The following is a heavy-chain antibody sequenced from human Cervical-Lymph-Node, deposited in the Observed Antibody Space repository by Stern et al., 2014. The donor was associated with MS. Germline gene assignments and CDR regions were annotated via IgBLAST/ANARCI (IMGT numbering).Heavy chain of an antibody. J-gene: IGHJ4*02. CDR1: GYRFTNNW. V-gene: IGHV5-51*03. Sequence: VQLVQSGAEVRKPGESLRISCEVSGYRFTNNWIGWVRQVPGQGLEWMGIIYPGDSGTRVSPSFQGQVPIFVEQFNSLTYLQWSTLKASDTAIYYCARRGHGYMGIDYWGQGTLVTVSS. D-gene: IGHD1-1*01. CDR2: IYPGDSGT. CDR3: ARRGHGYMGIDY.